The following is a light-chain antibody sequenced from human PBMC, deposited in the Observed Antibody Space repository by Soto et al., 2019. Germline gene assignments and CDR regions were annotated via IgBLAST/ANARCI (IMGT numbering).Light chain of an antibody. J-gene: IGKJ1*01. V-gene: IGKV3-15*01. CDR3: QQYNDWPLT. CDR2: GAS. Sequence: EIVMTQSPATLSVSPGERATLSCRASQSLSTYLAWYQQKPGQAPRLVIYGASTRATDIPARFSGSGSGTEFTLTITSLQSEDFAVYFCQQYNDWPLTFGQGTKVEI. CDR1: QSLSTY.